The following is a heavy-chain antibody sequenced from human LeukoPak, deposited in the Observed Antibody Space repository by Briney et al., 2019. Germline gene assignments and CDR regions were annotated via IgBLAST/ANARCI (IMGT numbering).Heavy chain of an antibody. CDR2: ISAYNGNT. J-gene: IGHJ6*02. Sequence: GASVKVSCKASGYTFTSYGISWVRRAPGQGLEWMGWISAYNGNTNYAQKLQGRVTMTTDTSTSTAYMELSSLRSEDTAVYYCARTLDCSSTSCYTEPNYYYYGMDVWGQGTTVTVSS. V-gene: IGHV1-18*01. CDR3: ARTLDCSSTSCYTEPNYYYYGMDV. D-gene: IGHD2-2*02. CDR1: GYTFTSYG.